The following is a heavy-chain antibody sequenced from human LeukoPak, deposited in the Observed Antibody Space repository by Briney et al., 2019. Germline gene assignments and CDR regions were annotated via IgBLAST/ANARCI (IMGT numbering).Heavy chain of an antibody. D-gene: IGHD3-22*01. CDR1: GGSITSGSYY. CDR2: INTSGST. V-gene: IGHV4-61*02. CDR3: ARDHSGYFPAFDY. J-gene: IGHJ4*02. Sequence: SETLSLTCTVSGGSITSGSYYWNWIRQPAGKGLEWIGRINTSGSTNYNPSLKSRVTISVETSKNQFSLKLSSVTAADTAVYYCARDHSGYFPAFDYWGQGALVTVSS.